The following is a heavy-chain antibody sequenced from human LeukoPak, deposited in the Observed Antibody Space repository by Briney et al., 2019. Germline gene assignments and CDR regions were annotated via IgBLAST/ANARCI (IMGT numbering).Heavy chain of an antibody. Sequence: GGSLRLSCAASGFTFSSYSMNWVRQAPGKGLEWVSSISSSSSYIYYADSVKGRFTISRDNAKNSLYLQMNSLRAEDTAVYYCARVRYSSSWYMTVYDYWGQGTLVTVSS. CDR2: ISSSSSYI. V-gene: IGHV3-21*01. D-gene: IGHD6-13*01. CDR1: GFTFSSYS. J-gene: IGHJ4*02. CDR3: ARVRYSSSWYMTVYDY.